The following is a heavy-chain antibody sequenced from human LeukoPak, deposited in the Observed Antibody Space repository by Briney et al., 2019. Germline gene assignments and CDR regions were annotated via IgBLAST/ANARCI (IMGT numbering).Heavy chain of an antibody. CDR2: ISYDGSNK. CDR1: GFTFSSYG. Sequence: GGSLRLSCAASGFTFSSYGMHWVRRAPGKGLEWVAVISYDGSNKYYADSVKGRFTISRDNSKNTLYLQMNSLRAEDTAVYYCARRNAMGVWGQGTTVIVFS. CDR3: ARRNAMGV. V-gene: IGHV3-30*03. J-gene: IGHJ6*02.